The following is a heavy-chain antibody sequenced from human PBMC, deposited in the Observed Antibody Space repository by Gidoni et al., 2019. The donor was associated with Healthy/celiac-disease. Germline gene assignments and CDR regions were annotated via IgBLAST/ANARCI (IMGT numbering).Heavy chain of an antibody. CDR2: IKSKTDGGTT. Sequence: PGKGLEWVGRIKSKTDGGTTDYAAPVKGRFTISRDDSKNTLYLQMNSLKTEDTAVYYCTTILAVAGLYYFDYWGQGTLVTVSS. V-gene: IGHV3-15*01. D-gene: IGHD6-19*01. CDR3: TTILAVAGLYYFDY. J-gene: IGHJ4*02.